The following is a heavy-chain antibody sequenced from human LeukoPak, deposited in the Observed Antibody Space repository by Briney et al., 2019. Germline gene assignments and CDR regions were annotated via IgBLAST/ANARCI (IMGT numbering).Heavy chain of an antibody. J-gene: IGHJ4*02. Sequence: GGSLRLSCAASGFTFSSYSMNWVRQAPGKGLEWVSYITYNSGTIYYTDSVKGRFTISRDNAKNSLYLQINSLRAEDTAVYYCAREGSSSSWYGYWGQGTLVTASS. D-gene: IGHD6-13*01. CDR2: ITYNSGTI. CDR3: AREGSSSSWYGY. V-gene: IGHV3-48*01. CDR1: GFTFSSYS.